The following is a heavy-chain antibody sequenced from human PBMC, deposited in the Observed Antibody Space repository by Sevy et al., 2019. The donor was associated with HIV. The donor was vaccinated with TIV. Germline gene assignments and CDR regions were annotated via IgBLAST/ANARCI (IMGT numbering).Heavy chain of an antibody. V-gene: IGHV3-48*01. Sequence: GGSLRLSCAASGFTFSTYSMNWVRQAPGKGLEWVSYISSSSSTIYYADSVKGRFTISRDNSKNTLYLQINSLRAEDTAVHYCAKPLSPHWGSSSGTQYFQHWGQGTLVTVSS. J-gene: IGHJ1*01. CDR1: GFTFSTYS. CDR3: AKPLSPHWGSSSGTQYFQH. CDR2: ISSSSSTI. D-gene: IGHD6-6*01.